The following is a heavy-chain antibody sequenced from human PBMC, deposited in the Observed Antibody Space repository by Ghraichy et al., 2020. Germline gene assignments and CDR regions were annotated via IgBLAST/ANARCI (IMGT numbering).Heavy chain of an antibody. J-gene: IGHJ4*02. V-gene: IGHV3-21*01. CDR3: ARDVMTQYYFDY. Sequence: GGSLRLSCAASGFTFSRYSMNWVRQAPGKGLEWVSSISSSSSYIYYADSVKGRFTISRDNAKNSLYLQMNSLRAEDTAVYYCARDVMTQYYFDYWGQGTLVTVSS. CDR2: ISSSSSYI. D-gene: IGHD3-22*01. CDR1: GFTFSRYS.